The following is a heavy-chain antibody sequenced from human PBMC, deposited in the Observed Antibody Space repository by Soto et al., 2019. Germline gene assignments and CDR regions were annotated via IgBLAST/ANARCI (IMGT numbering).Heavy chain of an antibody. J-gene: IGHJ4*02. CDR3: ARDGQYCSGGSCPDY. D-gene: IGHD2-15*01. V-gene: IGHV1-18*01. CDR2: ISAYNGNT. CDR1: GYTFTSYG. Sequence: GASVKVSCKASGYTFTSYGISWVRQAPGQGLEWMGWISAYNGNTNYAQKLQGRVTMTTDTSTSTAYMELRSLRSDDTAVYYCARDGQYCSGGSCPDYWGQGTLVTVSS.